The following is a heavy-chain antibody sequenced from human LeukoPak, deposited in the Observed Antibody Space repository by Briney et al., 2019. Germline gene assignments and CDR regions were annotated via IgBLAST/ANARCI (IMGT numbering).Heavy chain of an antibody. D-gene: IGHD2-2*01. J-gene: IGHJ4*02. V-gene: IGHV3-74*01. CDR1: GIIFSNYW. Sequence: GGSLRLSCAASGIIFSNYWMHWVRQAPGKGLVWVSRINRDGSSTSYADSVKGRFTISRDNAKNTLYLQMNSLRAEDTAVYYCAKVRGVVPAAIFDYWGQGTLVTVSS. CDR3: AKVRGVVPAAIFDY. CDR2: INRDGSST.